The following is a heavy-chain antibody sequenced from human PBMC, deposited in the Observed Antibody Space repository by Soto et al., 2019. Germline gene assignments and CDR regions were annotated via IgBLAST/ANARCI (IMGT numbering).Heavy chain of an antibody. CDR2: INAGNDNT. V-gene: IGHV1-3*01. J-gene: IGHJ3*02. D-gene: IGHD6-19*01. CDR1: GYTFTSYA. CDR3: ARPVVVAGTPDDAFDI. Sequence: ASVKVSCKASGYTFTSYAMHRVRLAPGQRLEWMGWINAGNDNTKYSQKFQGRVTITRDTSASTAYMELSSLRSEDTAVYYCARPVVVAGTPDDAFDIWGQGTMVTVSS.